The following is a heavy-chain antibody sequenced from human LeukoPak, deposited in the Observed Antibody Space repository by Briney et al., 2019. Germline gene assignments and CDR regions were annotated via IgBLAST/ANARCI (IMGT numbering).Heavy chain of an antibody. CDR2: INPNSGGT. CDR1: GYTFTGYY. Sequence: ASVKVSCKASGYTFTGYYMHWVRQAPGQGLEWMGWINPNSGGTNYAQKFQGRVTMTRDTSISTAYMELSRLRSDDTAVYYCARGLNLHSSSSHFDYWGQGTLVTVSS. J-gene: IGHJ4*02. D-gene: IGHD6-6*01. CDR3: ARGLNLHSSSSHFDY. V-gene: IGHV1-2*02.